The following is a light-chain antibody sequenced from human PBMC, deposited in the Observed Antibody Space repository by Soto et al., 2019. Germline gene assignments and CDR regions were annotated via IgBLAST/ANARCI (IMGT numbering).Light chain of an antibody. CDR1: QTVRNNY. Sequence: EIVLTQSPGTLSLSPGERATLSCRASQTVRNNYLAWYQQKPGQAPRLLIYDASSRTTGIPDRFSGGGSGTDFTLTISRLEPEDFAVFYCQQYGSSITFGQGTRLEI. J-gene: IGKJ5*01. V-gene: IGKV3-20*01. CDR3: QQYGSSIT. CDR2: DAS.